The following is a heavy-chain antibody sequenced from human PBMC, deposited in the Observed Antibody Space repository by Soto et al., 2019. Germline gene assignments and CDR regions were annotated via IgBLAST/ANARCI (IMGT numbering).Heavy chain of an antibody. CDR3: ARDYYGSGSYYISEYYFDY. J-gene: IGHJ4*02. Sequence: PGGSLRLSCAASGFTFSSYWMSWVRQAPGKGLEWVANIKQDGSEKYYVDSVKGRFTISRDNAKNSLYLQMNSLRAEDTAVYYCARDYYGSGSYYISEYYFDYWGQGTLVTVSS. CDR1: GFTFSSYW. V-gene: IGHV3-7*01. D-gene: IGHD3-10*01. CDR2: IKQDGSEK.